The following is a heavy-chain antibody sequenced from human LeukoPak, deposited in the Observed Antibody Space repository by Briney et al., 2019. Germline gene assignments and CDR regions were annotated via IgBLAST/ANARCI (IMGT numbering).Heavy chain of an antibody. CDR2: IYYSGST. CDR1: GGSISSYY. Sequence: SETLSLTCTVSGGSISSYYWSWIRQPPGKGLEWIGYIYYSGSTNYNPSLKSRVTISVDTSKNQFSLKLSSVTAADTAVYYCARVRPSLLIYYMDVWGKGTTVTVSS. J-gene: IGHJ6*03. D-gene: IGHD1-26*01. CDR3: ARVRPSLLIYYMDV. V-gene: IGHV4-59*01.